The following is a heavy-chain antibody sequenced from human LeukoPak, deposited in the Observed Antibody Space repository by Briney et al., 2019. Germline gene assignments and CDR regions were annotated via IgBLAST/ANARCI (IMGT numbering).Heavy chain of an antibody. Sequence: GGSLKLSCAASGFTFSGSAMHWVRQASGKGLEWVGRIRSKADSYATAYAASVKGRFTISRDDSKNTAYLQMNSLKTEDTAVYYCRAAANGMDVWGKGTTVTVSS. CDR3: RAAANGMDV. V-gene: IGHV3-73*01. D-gene: IGHD6-13*01. CDR2: IRSKADSYAT. J-gene: IGHJ6*04. CDR1: GFTFSGSA.